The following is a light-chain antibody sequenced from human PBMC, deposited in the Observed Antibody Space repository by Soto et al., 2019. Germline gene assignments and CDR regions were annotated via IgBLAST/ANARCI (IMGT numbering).Light chain of an antibody. CDR2: ATS. J-gene: IGKJ4*01. CDR3: QKYHSAPLT. V-gene: IGKV1-27*01. Sequence: DVQITQSPSSLSPFVGDRGTITCRASQGLAPYLAWFQQKPGKVPKLLIYATSTLQSAVPSRFSGSGSGTDFTLTINSLQPEDVETYYCQKYHSAPLTVGGVTKVEIK. CDR1: QGLAPY.